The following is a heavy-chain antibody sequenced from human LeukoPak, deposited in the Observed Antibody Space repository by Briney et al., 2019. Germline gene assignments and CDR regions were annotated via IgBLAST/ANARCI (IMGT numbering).Heavy chain of an antibody. D-gene: IGHD3-22*01. V-gene: IGHV3-23*01. J-gene: IGHJ2*01. CDR1: GFTFSIDA. Sequence: GGSLGHSCAASGFTFSIDAMTWVRQAPGKGLEWVSAISGSGGNTYYADSVKGRFTISRDNSKNTLYLQMNSLRAEDTAVYYCAREGRYDSRSYYYYWYFDLWGRGSLVNVSS. CDR3: AREGRYDSRSYYYYWYFDL. CDR2: ISGSGGNT.